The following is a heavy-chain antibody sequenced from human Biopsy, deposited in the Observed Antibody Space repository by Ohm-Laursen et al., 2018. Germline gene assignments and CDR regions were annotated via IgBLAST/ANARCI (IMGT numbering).Heavy chain of an antibody. V-gene: IGHV1-8*01. CDR2: MNPNSGNT. CDR1: GYTFTSFD. J-gene: IGHJ5*02. CDR3: ARAPPLIRGVVESWFDP. D-gene: IGHD3-10*01. Sequence: GASVKVSCKASGYTFTSFDINWVRQATGQGLEWMGWMNPNSGNTGYAQKLQGRVTMTRNTSISTAYMELSSLRSEDTAVYYCARAPPLIRGVVESWFDPWGQGILVTVSS.